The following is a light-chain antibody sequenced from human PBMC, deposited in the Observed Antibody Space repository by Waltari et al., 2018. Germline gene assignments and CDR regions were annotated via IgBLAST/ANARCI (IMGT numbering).Light chain of an antibody. CDR3: AAWDDSLSGSWV. CDR2: KSD. V-gene: IGLV1-47*01. J-gene: IGLJ3*02. Sequence: QSVLTQPPSASGTPGQRVTIPCSGSSSNIGSNSVHWYQHFPGTAPKLLIYKSDQRPSGVPDRFSGSKSGTSASLAISGLRSGDEADYYCAAWDDSLSGSWVFGGGTKLTVL. CDR1: SSNIGSNS.